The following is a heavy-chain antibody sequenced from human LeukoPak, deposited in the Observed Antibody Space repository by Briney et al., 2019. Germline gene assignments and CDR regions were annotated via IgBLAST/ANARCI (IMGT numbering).Heavy chain of an antibody. CDR3: ARVLHKRNYDSSVYYGY. D-gene: IGHD3-22*01. CDR2: IKQDGSEK. J-gene: IGHJ4*02. Sequence: PGGSLRLSCAASGFTFRSYWMSWVRQAPGKGLEWVANIKQDGSEKYYVDSVKGRFTISRDNAKNSLYLQMNSLRAEDTGVYYCARVLHKRNYDSSVYYGYWGQGTLVTVSS. CDR1: GFTFRSYW. V-gene: IGHV3-7*04.